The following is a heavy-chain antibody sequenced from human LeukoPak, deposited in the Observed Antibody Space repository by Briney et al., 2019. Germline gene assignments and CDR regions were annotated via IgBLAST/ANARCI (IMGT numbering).Heavy chain of an antibody. CDR3: ARTPYDSSGYYTPNYFDY. CDR2: IIPILGIA. Sequence: AASVKVSCKASGGTFSSYAISWVRQAPGQGLEWMGRIIPILGIANYAQKFQGRVTITADKSASTAYMELSSLRSEDTAVYYCARTPYDSSGYYTPNYFDYWGQGTLVTVSS. J-gene: IGHJ4*02. CDR1: GGTFSSYA. D-gene: IGHD3-22*01. V-gene: IGHV1-69*04.